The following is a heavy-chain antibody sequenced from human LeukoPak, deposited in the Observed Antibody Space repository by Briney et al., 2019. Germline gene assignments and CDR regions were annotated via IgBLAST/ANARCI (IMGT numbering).Heavy chain of an antibody. CDR2: ISGSGCST. Sequence: GGSLRLSCAASGFTFSSYAMSWVRQAPGKGLEWVSAISGSGCSTYYADSVKGRFTISRDNSKNTLYLQMNSLRAEDTAVYYCAKDGFAPPGYMDVWGKGTTVTVSS. CDR1: GFTFSSYA. D-gene: IGHD1-14*01. V-gene: IGHV3-23*01. CDR3: AKDGFAPPGYMDV. J-gene: IGHJ6*03.